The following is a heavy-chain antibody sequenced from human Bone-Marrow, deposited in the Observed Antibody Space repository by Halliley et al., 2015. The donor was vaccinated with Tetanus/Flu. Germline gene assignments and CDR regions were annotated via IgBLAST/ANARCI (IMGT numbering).Heavy chain of an antibody. D-gene: IGHD4-17*01. Sequence: GHIYYSGRTYYNPSLKSRITISLDTSQNQFSLTLNSVTVADTAVYYCAAPHDSGNYDDTLDMWSQGTMVTVSS. CDR2: IYYSGRT. V-gene: IGHV4-31*02. J-gene: IGHJ3*02. CDR3: AAPHDSGNYDDTLDM.